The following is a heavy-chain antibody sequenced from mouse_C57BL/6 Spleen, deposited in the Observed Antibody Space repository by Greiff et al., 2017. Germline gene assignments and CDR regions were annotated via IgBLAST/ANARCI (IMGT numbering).Heavy chain of an antibody. J-gene: IGHJ4*01. CDR3: ASPGAMDY. Sequence: EVQLLQSGPELVKPGASVQISCTASGFTFTDYYMNWVKQSHGKSLEWIGDINPNNGGTSYNQKFKGTATLTVDKTSSTAYMELRSRTSEDSAVYYCASPGAMDYWGQGTTVTVSS. CDR2: INPNNGGT. V-gene: IGHV1-26*01. CDR1: GFTFTDYY.